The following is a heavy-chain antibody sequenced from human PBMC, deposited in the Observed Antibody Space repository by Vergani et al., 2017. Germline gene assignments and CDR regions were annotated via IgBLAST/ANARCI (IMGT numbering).Heavy chain of an antibody. Sequence: QVQLQQWGAGLLKPSETLFLTCTVSADSISSGSYYWGWIRQPPGKSLEWIGSIYYSGLTYYNPSLKSRVAISVDTSKNQFSLKVTSVTAADTAVYYCARNPYCGGDCYSDAFDIWGQGTMVTVSS. D-gene: IGHD2-21*02. CDR1: ADSISSGSYY. CDR3: ARNPYCGGDCYSDAFDI. V-gene: IGHV4-39*01. J-gene: IGHJ3*02. CDR2: IYYSGLT.